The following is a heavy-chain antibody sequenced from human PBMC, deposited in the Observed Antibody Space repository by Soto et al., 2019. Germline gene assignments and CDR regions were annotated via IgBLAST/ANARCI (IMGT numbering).Heavy chain of an antibody. Sequence: PGGSLRLSCAASGFTVSSNYMSWVRQAPGKGLEWVSVIYSGGSTYYADSVKGRFTISRDNSKNTLYLQMNSLRAEDTAVYYCARGMGATAPPNWFAPWGQGTLVTVSS. V-gene: IGHV3-66*01. J-gene: IGHJ5*02. CDR3: ARGMGATAPPNWFAP. CDR2: IYSGGST. CDR1: GFTVSSNY. D-gene: IGHD1-26*01.